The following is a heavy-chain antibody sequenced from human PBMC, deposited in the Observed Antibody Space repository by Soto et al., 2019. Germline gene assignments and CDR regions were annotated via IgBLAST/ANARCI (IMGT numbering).Heavy chain of an antibody. D-gene: IGHD6-19*01. J-gene: IGHJ4*02. CDR2: ISFDGNIK. CDR3: ARAPGHSVHSSGWQIDY. V-gene: IGHV3-30-3*01. CDR1: GFTFSDYA. Sequence: GGSLRLSCAASGFTFSDYAMYWVRQAPGKGLEWVSVISFDGNIKYYTGSVKGRFTISRDDSKNTLHLQVNSLRTEDTALYYCARAPGHSVHSSGWQIDYWGQGTLVTVSS.